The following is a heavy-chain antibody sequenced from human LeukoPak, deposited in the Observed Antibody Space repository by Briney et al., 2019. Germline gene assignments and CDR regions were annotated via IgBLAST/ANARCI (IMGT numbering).Heavy chain of an antibody. J-gene: IGHJ4*02. CDR1: GFTFSSYW. CDR3: ARAGIYGAPYYFDY. Sequence: GGSLRLSCAASGFTFSSYWMSWVRQAPGKGLEWVANIKQDGSEKYYVDSVKGRFTISRDNAKNSLYLQMNSLRAEDTAVYYCARAGIYGAPYYFDYWGQGTLVTVSS. CDR2: IKQDGSEK. D-gene: IGHD4-17*01. V-gene: IGHV3-7*03.